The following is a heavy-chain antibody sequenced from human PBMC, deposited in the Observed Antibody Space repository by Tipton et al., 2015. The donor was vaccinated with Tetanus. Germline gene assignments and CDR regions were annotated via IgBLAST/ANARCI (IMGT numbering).Heavy chain of an antibody. CDR3: ARRKTNPHYPVSRKSAFDY. D-gene: IGHD5/OR15-5a*01. CDR1: GFTFSTHW. V-gene: IGHV5-51*01. J-gene: IGHJ4*02. CDR2: ILPADSDT. Sequence: QLVQSGAVVRKPGESLKISCEGSGFTFSTHWIGWVRQMPGKGLEWMGIILPADSDTRYSPPFQGQVTISADKSINTTYLQWSSLKASDIAIYFCARRKTNPHYPVSRKSAFDYWGQGSLVTVSS.